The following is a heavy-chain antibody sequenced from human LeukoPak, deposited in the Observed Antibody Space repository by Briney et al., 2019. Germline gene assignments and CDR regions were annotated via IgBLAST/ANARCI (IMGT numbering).Heavy chain of an antibody. CDR1: GFTFSSYW. J-gene: IGHJ4*02. V-gene: IGHV3-74*01. CDR2: INSDGSST. Sequence: PGGSLRLSCAASGFTFSSYWMHWVRQAPGKGLVWVSRINSDGSSTSYADSVKGRFTISRDNAKNTLYLQMNSLRAEDTAVYYCARGHYDYVWGSYKLDYWGQGNLVTVSS. D-gene: IGHD3-16*01. CDR3: ARGHYDYVWGSYKLDY.